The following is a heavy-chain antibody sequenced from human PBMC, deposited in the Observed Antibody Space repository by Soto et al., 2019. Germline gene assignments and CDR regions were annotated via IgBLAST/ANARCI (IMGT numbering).Heavy chain of an antibody. Sequence: QVQLVQSGAEVKKPGSSVKVSCKASGGTFSSYTISWVRQAPGQGLEWMGRIIPILGIAYYAQKFQGRVTITAGKTTRTADVEVSSLRSEDAAVYYWASDQWGQVQLERQGYGMDVWGQGTTVTVS. CDR3: ASDQWGQVQLERQGYGMDV. J-gene: IGHJ6*02. CDR1: GGTFSSYT. V-gene: IGHV1-69*02. D-gene: IGHD1-1*01. CDR2: IIPILGIA.